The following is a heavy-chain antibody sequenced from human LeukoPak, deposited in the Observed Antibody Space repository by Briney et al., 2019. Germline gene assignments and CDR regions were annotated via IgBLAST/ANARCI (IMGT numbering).Heavy chain of an antibody. J-gene: IGHJ6*02. CDR1: GFTVSSNY. CDR2: IYSGGST. D-gene: IGHD3-10*01. V-gene: IGHV3-53*01. Sequence: PGGSLRLSCAASGFTVSSNYMSWVRQAPGKGLEWVSVIYSGGSTYYADSVKGRFTISRDNSKNTLYLQMNSLRAEDTAVYYCAKAAITMVRGGLSVWGQGTTVTVSS. CDR3: AKAAITMVRGGLSV.